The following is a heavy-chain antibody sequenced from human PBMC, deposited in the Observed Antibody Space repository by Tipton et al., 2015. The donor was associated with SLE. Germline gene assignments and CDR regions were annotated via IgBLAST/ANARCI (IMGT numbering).Heavy chain of an antibody. J-gene: IGHJ6*02. CDR2: ISPTGRT. CDR1: GGSVRRDSYY. D-gene: IGHD1-1*01. Sequence: TLSLTCTVSGGSVRRDSYYWSWIRQPAGKGLEWLGHISPTGRTTYNPSLRGRVTISKDTSKNQFSLKLIFVTAADTAVYYCSRDGGATVSGSYYYSGTDVCGQGASVTVSS. CDR3: SRDGGATVSGSYYYSGTDV. V-gene: IGHV4-61*09.